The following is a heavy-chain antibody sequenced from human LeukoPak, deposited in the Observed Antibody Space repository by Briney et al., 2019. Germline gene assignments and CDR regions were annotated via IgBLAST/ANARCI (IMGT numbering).Heavy chain of an antibody. D-gene: IGHD6-25*01. J-gene: IGHJ4*02. CDR2: IYHTGST. V-gene: IGHV4-59*01. CDR3: ARRGRNSSGWQDYL. Sequence: PSEPLSLPCPVSGGSISSYYWSWIRQPPGKGLEWIANIYHTGSTNYNPSLSSRVTISIDTAKNQFSLKLTSVTAADTAVYYCARRGRNSSGWQDYLWGQGTLVTVSS. CDR1: GGSISSYY.